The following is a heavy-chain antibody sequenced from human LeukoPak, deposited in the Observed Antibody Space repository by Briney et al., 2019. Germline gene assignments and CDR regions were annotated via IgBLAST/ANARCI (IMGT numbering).Heavy chain of an antibody. D-gene: IGHD5-12*01. J-gene: IGHJ5*02. Sequence: SGPTLVNPTQTLTLTCTFSGFSLSTSGVGVGWIRQPPGKALEWLALIYWDDDKRYSPSLKSRLTITKDTSKNQVVLTMTNMDPVDTATYYCAHRRSRYSGYDYTFGGVPNPNWFDPWGQGTLVTVSS. CDR1: GFSLSTSGVG. CDR3: AHRRSRYSGYDYTFGGVPNPNWFDP. CDR2: IYWDDDK. V-gene: IGHV2-5*02.